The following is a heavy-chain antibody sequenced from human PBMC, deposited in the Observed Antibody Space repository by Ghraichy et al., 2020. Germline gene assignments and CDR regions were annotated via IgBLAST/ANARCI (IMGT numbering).Heavy chain of an antibody. CDR1: GFTFSGCG. CDR3: AKDDVTASVPGGY. Sequence: LSLTCAASGFTFSGCGMHWVRQAPGKGLEWVAFIRYDGSNTYYADSVKGRLTISRDNSNNMLYLQLSGLRAEDTAVYYCAKDDVTASVPGGYWGQGTLVTVSS. D-gene: IGHD2-21*02. V-gene: IGHV3-30*02. CDR2: IRYDGSNT. J-gene: IGHJ4*02.